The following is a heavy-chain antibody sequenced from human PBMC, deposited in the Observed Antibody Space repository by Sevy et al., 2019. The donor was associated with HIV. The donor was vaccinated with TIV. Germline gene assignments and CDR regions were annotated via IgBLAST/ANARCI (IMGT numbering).Heavy chain of an antibody. J-gene: IGHJ4*02. D-gene: IGHD1-1*01. CDR1: GFTLSSYS. CDR3: AKGHFDTTLDY. CDR2: ISGSGGHT. V-gene: IGHV3-23*01. Sequence: GGSLRLSCAASGFTLSSYSMIWVRQSPGKGLEWVSGISGSGGHTYYADSVKGRFTISRDNLKNTLYLQMNSLRVDDTALYYCAKGHFDTTLDYWGQGSLVTVSS.